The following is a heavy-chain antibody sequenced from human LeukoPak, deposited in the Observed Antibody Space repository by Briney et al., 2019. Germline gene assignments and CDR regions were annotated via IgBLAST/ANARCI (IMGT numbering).Heavy chain of an antibody. D-gene: IGHD1-26*01. J-gene: IGHJ5*02. CDR1: GFTVSINY. CDR2: IYSGGST. CDR3: ARDGRATRRGWFGP. Sequence: GGSLRLSCAASGFTVSINYMSWVRQAPGKGLECVSVIYSGGSTYYADSVKGRFTISRDNSKNTLYLQMNSLRAEDTAVHYCARDGRATRRGWFGPWGQGTLVTVSS. V-gene: IGHV3-53*01.